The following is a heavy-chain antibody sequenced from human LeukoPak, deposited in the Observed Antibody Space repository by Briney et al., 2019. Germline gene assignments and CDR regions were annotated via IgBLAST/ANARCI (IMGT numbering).Heavy chain of an antibody. Sequence: SETLSLTCTVSGGSTTNYWSWIRQPPGKGLEWIAYVYHTGHSNYNPSLKSRVIISLDTSKNQISLRVTSVTAADTAVYYCARHPFSEPFDYRGQGALVTVS. CDR3: ARHPFSEPFDY. J-gene: IGHJ4*02. CDR2: VYHTGHS. CDR1: GGSTTNY. V-gene: IGHV4-59*08. D-gene: IGHD6-19*01.